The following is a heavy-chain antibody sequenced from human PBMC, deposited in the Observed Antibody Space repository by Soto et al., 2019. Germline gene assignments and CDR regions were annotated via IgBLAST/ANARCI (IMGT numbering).Heavy chain of an antibody. CDR3: AMPPTASLDAFEI. CDR1: GGSISSSSYY. V-gene: IGHV4-39*02. J-gene: IGHJ3*02. CDR2: IYYSGST. Sequence: QLQLQESGPGLVRPSETLSLTCTVSGGSISSSSYYWGWIRPPPGQGLEWIGSIYYSGSTYFNPPLKGLVTISTDTSKNHFSLKLNAVTAADTAVYYCAMPPTASLDAFEIWGQETMVTASS.